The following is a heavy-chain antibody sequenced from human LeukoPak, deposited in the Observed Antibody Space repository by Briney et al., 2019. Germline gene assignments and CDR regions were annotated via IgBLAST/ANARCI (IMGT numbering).Heavy chain of an antibody. D-gene: IGHD3-10*02. Sequence: PSETLSLTCTVSGGSISPYYLSWIRQPPGKGLEWLGYIYYSGNTEYKPSLKSRVAMSVDTSKNQFSLRLSSVTAADTAVYYCARSTGSTMFIDDWGQGTLVTVSS. V-gene: IGHV4-59*01. CDR3: ARSTGSTMFIDD. CDR1: GGSISPYY. J-gene: IGHJ4*02. CDR2: IYYSGNT.